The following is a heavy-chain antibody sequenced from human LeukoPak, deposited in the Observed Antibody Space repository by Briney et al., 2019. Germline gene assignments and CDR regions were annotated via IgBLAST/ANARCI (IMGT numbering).Heavy chain of an antibody. CDR3: AREGAAASVDY. Sequence: KAGGSLRLSCAASGFTFSSYAMSWVRQAPGKGLEWVSAISGSGGSTYYADFVKGRFTISRDNSKNTLYLQMGSLRAEDMAVYYCAREGAAASVDYWGQGTLVTVSS. V-gene: IGHV3-23*01. CDR2: ISGSGGST. D-gene: IGHD6-13*01. J-gene: IGHJ4*02. CDR1: GFTFSSYA.